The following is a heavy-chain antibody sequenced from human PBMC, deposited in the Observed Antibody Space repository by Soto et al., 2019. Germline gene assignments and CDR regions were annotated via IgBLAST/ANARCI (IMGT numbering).Heavy chain of an antibody. J-gene: IGHJ6*02. D-gene: IGHD1-1*01. CDR1: GFTFSSYS. CDR3: VREFPLDQANFGYDIDV. Sequence: EVQLVESGGGLVQPGGSLRLSCAASGFTFSSYSMNWVRQAPGRGLQWISYISSSSNTIYYAESVKGRYTIYRDYAKNSLDLQMNSMTDEDAAVSDCVREFPLDQANFGYDIDVWGHGNTVTVSS. CDR2: ISSSSNTI. V-gene: IGHV3-48*02.